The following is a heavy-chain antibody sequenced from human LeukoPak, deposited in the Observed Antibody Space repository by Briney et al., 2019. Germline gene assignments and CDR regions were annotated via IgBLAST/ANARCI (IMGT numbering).Heavy chain of an antibody. CDR3: AKWSGDYPSYYLDY. D-gene: IGHD4-17*01. CDR1: GFTFRSYG. Sequence: GGSLRLSCGASGFTFRSYGFHWVRQAPGKGLEWMALIRSDGSSKNYADSVKGRFTISRDASKNTVYLQMNSLRAEDTAVYSCAKWSGDYPSYYLDYWGQGTLVTVSS. V-gene: IGHV3-30*02. CDR2: IRSDGSSK. J-gene: IGHJ4*02.